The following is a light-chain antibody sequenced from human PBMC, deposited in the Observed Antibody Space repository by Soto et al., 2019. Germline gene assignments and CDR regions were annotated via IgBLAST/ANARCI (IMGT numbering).Light chain of an antibody. J-gene: IGKJ1*01. CDR1: QGLGYY. CDR2: GAT. CDR3: QNYNSAPWT. Sequence: DIQMTQSPSSLSASVGDRVTITCRASQGLGYYLAWYQQKPGKVPELLIYGATTLQSGVPSRFSGSGSETDFTLTITSLQHEYVATYYCQNYNSAPWTFGQGTKVEIK. V-gene: IGKV1-27*01.